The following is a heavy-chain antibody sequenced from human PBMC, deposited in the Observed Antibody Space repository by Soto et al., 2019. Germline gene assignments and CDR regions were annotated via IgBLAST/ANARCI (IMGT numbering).Heavy chain of an antibody. CDR1: GFTFTSSA. Sequence: QMQLVQSGPEVKKPGTSVKVSCKASGFTFTSSAVQWVRQARRQRLEWIGWIVVGSGNTNYAQKFQERVTITRDMSTSTAYMELSSLRSEDTAVYYCAPKGERWELRVPWGQGTLVTVSS. D-gene: IGHD1-26*01. CDR2: IVVGSGNT. J-gene: IGHJ5*02. CDR3: APKGERWELRVP. V-gene: IGHV1-58*01.